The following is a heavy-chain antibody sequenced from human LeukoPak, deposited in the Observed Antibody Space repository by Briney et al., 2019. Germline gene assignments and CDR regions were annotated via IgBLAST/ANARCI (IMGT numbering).Heavy chain of an antibody. J-gene: IGHJ4*02. D-gene: IGHD3-22*01. CDR1: GFTFSSYA. CDR3: AKPPLYDSSGYYYDY. Sequence: GGSLRLSCAASGFTFSSYAMSWVRQAPGKGLEGVSAISGSGGSTYYADSVKGRFTISRDNSKNTLYLQMNSLRAEDTAVYYCAKPPLYDSSGYYYDYWGQGTLVTVSS. V-gene: IGHV3-23*01. CDR2: ISGSGGST.